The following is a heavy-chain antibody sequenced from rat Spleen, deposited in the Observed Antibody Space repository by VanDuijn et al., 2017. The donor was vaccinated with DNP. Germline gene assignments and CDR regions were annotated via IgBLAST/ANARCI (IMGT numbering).Heavy chain of an antibody. CDR2: IIYDGSST. CDR3: AREYPWAHYFDY. V-gene: IGHV5-17*01. Sequence: EVQLVESGGGLVQPGRSLKLSCAASGFTFSDYAMAWVRQAPKKGLEWVATIIYDGSSTYYRDSVKGRFSISRDNAKSTLYLQMDSLRSEDTATYYCAREYPWAHYFDYWGQGVMVTVSS. J-gene: IGHJ2*01. CDR1: GFTFSDYA. D-gene: IGHD1-4*01.